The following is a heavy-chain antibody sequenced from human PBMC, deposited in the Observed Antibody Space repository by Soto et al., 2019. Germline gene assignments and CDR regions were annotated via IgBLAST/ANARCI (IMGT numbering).Heavy chain of an antibody. D-gene: IGHD1-26*01. CDR2: INAYNGNT. CDR3: ARWVGATSFDY. V-gene: IGHV1-3*01. Sequence: ASVKVSCKASGYTFTSYAMHWVRQAPGQRLEWMGWINAYNGNTKYSQKFQGRVTMTTDTSTSTAYMELRSLRSDDTAVYYCARWVGATSFDYWGQGTLVTVSS. J-gene: IGHJ4*02. CDR1: GYTFTSYA.